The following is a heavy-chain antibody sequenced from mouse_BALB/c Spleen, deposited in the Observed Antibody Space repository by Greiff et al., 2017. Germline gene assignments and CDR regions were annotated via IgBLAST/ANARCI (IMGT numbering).Heavy chain of an antibody. CDR3: ARYVLYYAMDY. CDR1: GYTFTDYA. J-gene: IGHJ4*01. V-gene: IGHV1-67*01. CDR2: ISTYYGNT. Sequence: QVQLQQSGPELVRPGVSVKISCKGSGYTFTDYAMHWVKQSHAKSLEWIGVISTYYGNTNYNQKFKGKATMTVDKSSSTAYMELARLTSEDSAIYYCARYVLYYAMDYWGQGTSVTVSS.